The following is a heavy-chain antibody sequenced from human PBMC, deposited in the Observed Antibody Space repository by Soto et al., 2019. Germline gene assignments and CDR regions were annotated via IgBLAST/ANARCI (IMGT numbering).Heavy chain of an antibody. Sequence: PSETLSLTCPVSGGSISSYYLSWIRQPPGKGLEWIGYIYYSGSTNYNPSLKSRVTISVDTSKNQFSLKLSSVTAADTAVYYCARDRPFGGVIAESGMDVWGQGTTVTVSS. D-gene: IGHD3-16*02. CDR3: ARDRPFGGVIAESGMDV. V-gene: IGHV4-59*01. CDR2: IYYSGST. J-gene: IGHJ6*02. CDR1: GGSISSYY.